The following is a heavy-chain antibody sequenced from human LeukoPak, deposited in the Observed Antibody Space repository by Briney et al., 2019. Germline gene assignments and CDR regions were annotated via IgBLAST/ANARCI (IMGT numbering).Heavy chain of an antibody. CDR1: GGSISSGTYY. V-gene: IGHV4-61*02. D-gene: IGHD4/OR15-4a*01. CDR3: ARNQGATTHYYYYYYMDV. CDR2: IYTSGTT. Sequence: SETLSLTCTVSGGSISSGTYYWTWIRKPAGKGLEWVGRIYTSGTTYYNPSLKSRVTISVDKSKNQFSLKLSSVTAADTAVYYCARNQGATTHYYYYYYMDVWGKGTTVTVSS. J-gene: IGHJ6*03.